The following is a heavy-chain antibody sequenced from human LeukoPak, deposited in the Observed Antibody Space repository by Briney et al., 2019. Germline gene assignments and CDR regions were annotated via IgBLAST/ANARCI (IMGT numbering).Heavy chain of an antibody. CDR2: INHSGST. D-gene: IGHD6-19*01. CDR3: ARSSGWLPGTYIY. J-gene: IGHJ4*02. CDR1: GGSFSGYY. Sequence: PSETLSLTCAVYGGSFSGYYWSWIRQPPGKGLEWIGEINHSGSTNYNPSLKSRVTISVDTSKNQFSLKLSSVTAADTAVYYCARSSGWLPGTYIYWGQGTLVTVSS. V-gene: IGHV4-34*01.